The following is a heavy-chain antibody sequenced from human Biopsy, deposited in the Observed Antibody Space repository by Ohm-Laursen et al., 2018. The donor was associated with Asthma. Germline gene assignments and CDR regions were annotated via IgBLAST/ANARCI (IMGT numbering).Heavy chain of an antibody. J-gene: IGHJ4*02. Sequence: GASVKVSCKASGGTFSSNSINWVRQAPGQGLEWMGGIIPIFGPTNYAQKFQGRVTISADDSTSTAYMELSSLSSEDTALYYCARGPEYVRSSGALDYWGQGILVTVSS. CDR1: GGTFSSNS. V-gene: IGHV1-69*13. CDR2: IIPIFGPT. D-gene: IGHD2-2*01. CDR3: ARGPEYVRSSGALDY.